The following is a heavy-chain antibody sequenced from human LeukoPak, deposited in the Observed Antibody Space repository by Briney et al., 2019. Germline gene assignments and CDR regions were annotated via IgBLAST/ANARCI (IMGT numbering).Heavy chain of an antibody. CDR2: INPSGGST. CDR1: GYTFTSYY. J-gene: IGHJ4*02. CDR3: ARAEPYYYDSSGRTCDY. V-gene: IGHV1-46*01. Sequence: ASVKVSCKASGYTFTSYYMHWVRQAPGQGLEWMGIINPSGGSTSYAQKFQGRVTMTRDTSTSTVYMELSSLRSEDTAVYYCARAEPYYYDSSGRTCDYWGQGTLVTVSS. D-gene: IGHD3-22*01.